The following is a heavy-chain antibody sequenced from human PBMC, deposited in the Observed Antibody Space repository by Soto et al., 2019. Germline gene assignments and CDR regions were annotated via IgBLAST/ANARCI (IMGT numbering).Heavy chain of an antibody. V-gene: IGHV3-23*01. Sequence: EVQLLESGGGLVQPGGSLRLSCAASGFTFSNYAMTWVLQAPGKGLEWVSAISGTGGNTYYADSVKGRFTISRDNSKNTLFLQMNSLRAEDTAVYYCAKEEGPINAWGQGTLVIVSS. D-gene: IGHD2-21*01. J-gene: IGHJ5*02. CDR1: GFTFSNYA. CDR3: AKEEGPINA. CDR2: ISGTGGNT.